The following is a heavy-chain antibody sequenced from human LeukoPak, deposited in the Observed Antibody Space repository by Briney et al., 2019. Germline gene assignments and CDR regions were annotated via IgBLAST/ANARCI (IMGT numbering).Heavy chain of an antibody. J-gene: IGHJ4*02. V-gene: IGHV3-21*01. CDR1: GFTFSTYS. CDR3: ASGPPIDY. CDR2: ISGSSSYI. Sequence: GGSLRLSCAASGFTFSTYSMNWVRQAPGRGLEWVASISGSSSYIYYADSVKGRFTISRDNTKDSLYLQMNSLRAEDTAVYYCASGPPIDYWGQGTLVTVSS.